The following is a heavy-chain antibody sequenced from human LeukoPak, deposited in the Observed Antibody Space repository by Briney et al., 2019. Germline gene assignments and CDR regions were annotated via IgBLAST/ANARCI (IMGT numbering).Heavy chain of an antibody. Sequence: ASVKVSCKASGYTFTSYGISWVRQAPGQGLEWMGWISAYNGNTNYAQKLQGRVTMTTDTSTSTAYMELRSLRSDDTAVYYCARESYYDSSGYYFYYYYYMDVWGKGTTVTISS. J-gene: IGHJ6*03. CDR1: GYTFTSYG. V-gene: IGHV1-18*01. D-gene: IGHD3-22*01. CDR2: ISAYNGNT. CDR3: ARESYYDSSGYYFYYYYYMDV.